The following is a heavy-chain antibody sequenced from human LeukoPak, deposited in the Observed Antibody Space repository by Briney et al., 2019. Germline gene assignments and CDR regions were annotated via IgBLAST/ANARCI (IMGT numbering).Heavy chain of an antibody. J-gene: IGHJ4*02. CDR1: GGSFSGYY. CDR2: INHSGST. Sequence: SETLSLTCAVYGGSFSGYYWSWIRQPPGKGLEWIGEINHSGSTNYNPPLKSRVTISVDTSKNQFSLKLSSVTAADTAVYYCARVDYDFWSGYYPTSSFDYWGQGTLVTVSS. D-gene: IGHD3-3*01. CDR3: ARVDYDFWSGYYPTSSFDY. V-gene: IGHV4-34*01.